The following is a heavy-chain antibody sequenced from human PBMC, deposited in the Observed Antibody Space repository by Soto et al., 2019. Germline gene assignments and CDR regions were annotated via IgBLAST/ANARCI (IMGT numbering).Heavy chain of an antibody. CDR3: AREGASGFGMDV. Sequence: SETLSLTCNVSGGSIRSYYWSWVRQPAGKPLEWIGRIYTSGSTNYNPSLKSRVSMSVDTSKNQFSLEVTSVTTADTAVYYCAREGASGFGMDVWGQGTTVTVS. V-gene: IGHV4-4*07. CDR1: GGSIRSYY. CDR2: IYTSGST. J-gene: IGHJ6*02. D-gene: IGHD1-26*01.